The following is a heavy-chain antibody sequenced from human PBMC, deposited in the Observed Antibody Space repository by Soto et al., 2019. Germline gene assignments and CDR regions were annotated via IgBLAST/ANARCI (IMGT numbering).Heavy chain of an antibody. CDR2: INAYNGYT. CDR3: AMKVAAGIRRDAFDI. Sequence: QAQLVQSGAEVKKPGASVKVSCKASGYTFTSYGISWVRQAPGQGLEWMGWINAYNGYTYYTQKFQGRVTMTTGTSTTTAYMEVGSLPSDHTAVYFCAMKVAAGIRRDAFDIWGLGTLVTVSS. J-gene: IGHJ3*02. D-gene: IGHD6-13*01. V-gene: IGHV1-18*01. CDR1: GYTFTSYG.